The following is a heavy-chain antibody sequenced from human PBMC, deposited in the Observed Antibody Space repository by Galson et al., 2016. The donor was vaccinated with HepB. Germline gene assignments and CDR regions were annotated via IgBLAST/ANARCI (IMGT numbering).Heavy chain of an antibody. V-gene: IGHV1-69*06. CDR1: GGTFSSYA. CDR3: ARAPGDSGPSPFHH. D-gene: IGHD6-19*01. J-gene: IGHJ1*01. Sequence: SVKVSCKASGGTFSSYAISWVRQAPGQGLEWVGGIIPIFGTGNHAQKFQGRVTITADKSTTTAYMELSSLRSEDTAVYYCARAPGDSGPSPFHHWGQGTLVTVSS. CDR2: IIPIFGTG.